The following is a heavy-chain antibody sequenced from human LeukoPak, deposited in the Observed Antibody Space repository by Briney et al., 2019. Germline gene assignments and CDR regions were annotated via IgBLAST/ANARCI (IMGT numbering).Heavy chain of an antibody. V-gene: IGHV4-34*01. Sequence: SETLSLTCAVYGGSFSGYYWSWIRQPPGKGLEWIGEINHSGSTNYNPSLKSRVTISVDTSKNQFSLKLSCVTAADTAVYYCGRGPYDFWSGYYGMDVGGQGTTVTVSS. D-gene: IGHD3-3*01. J-gene: IGHJ6*02. CDR3: GRGPYDFWSGYYGMDV. CDR2: INHSGST. CDR1: GGSFSGYY.